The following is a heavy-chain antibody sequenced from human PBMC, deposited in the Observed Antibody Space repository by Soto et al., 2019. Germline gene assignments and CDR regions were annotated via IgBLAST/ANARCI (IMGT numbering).Heavy chain of an antibody. CDR1: GGTFSSYA. J-gene: IGHJ6*02. Sequence: SVKVSCKASGGTFSSYAISWVRQAPGQGLEWMGGIIPIFGTANYAQKFQGRVTITADESTSTAYMELSSLRSEDTAVYYCARVGQGYYGMDVWGQGTTVTVSS. V-gene: IGHV1-69*13. CDR3: ARVGQGYYGMDV. CDR2: IIPIFGTA.